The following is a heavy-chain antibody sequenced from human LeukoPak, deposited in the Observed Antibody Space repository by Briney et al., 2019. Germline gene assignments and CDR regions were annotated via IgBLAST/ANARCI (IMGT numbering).Heavy chain of an antibody. J-gene: IGHJ4*02. V-gene: IGHV4-34*01. D-gene: IGHD2-2*01. Sequence: SETLSLTCAVYGGSFSGYYWSWIRHPPGKGLEWIGEINHSGSTNYNPSLKSRVTISVDTSKNQFSLKLSSVAAADTAVYSCARVYCISTSCLQIDYWGEGALVTVSS. CDR1: GGSFSGYY. CDR3: ARVYCISTSCLQIDY. CDR2: INHSGST.